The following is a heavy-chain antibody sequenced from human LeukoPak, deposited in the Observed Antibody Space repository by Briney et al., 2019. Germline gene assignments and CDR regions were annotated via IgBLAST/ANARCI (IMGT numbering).Heavy chain of an antibody. CDR3: ARECSGGSCYPNWFDP. D-gene: IGHD2-15*01. CDR1: GYTFTGYG. Sequence: ASVKVSCKASGYTFTGYGISWVRQAPGQGLEWMGWISAYNGNTNYAQKLQGRVTMTTDTSTSTAYMELRSLRSDDTAVYYCARECSGGSCYPNWFDPWGQGTLVTVSS. V-gene: IGHV1-18*01. CDR2: ISAYNGNT. J-gene: IGHJ5*02.